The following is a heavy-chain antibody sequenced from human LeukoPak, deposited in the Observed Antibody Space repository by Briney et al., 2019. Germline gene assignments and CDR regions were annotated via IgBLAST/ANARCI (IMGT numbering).Heavy chain of an antibody. Sequence: PGGSLRLSCAASGFTFSNAWMSWVRQPPGKGLEWIGSIYYSGSTYYNPSLKSRVTISADTSKNQFSLKLSSVTAADTAVYYCARRIAAAVRYFDYWGQGTLVTVSS. CDR1: GFTFSNAW. D-gene: IGHD6-13*01. V-gene: IGHV4-39*01. CDR3: ARRIAAAVRYFDY. CDR2: IYYSGST. J-gene: IGHJ4*02.